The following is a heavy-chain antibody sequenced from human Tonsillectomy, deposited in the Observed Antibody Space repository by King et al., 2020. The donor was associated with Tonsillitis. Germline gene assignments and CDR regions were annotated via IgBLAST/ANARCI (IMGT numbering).Heavy chain of an antibody. CDR1: GGSISSYY. V-gene: IGHV4-59*08. J-gene: IGHJ6*03. D-gene: IGHD3-3*01. CDR3: ARRMEYYYYYMDV. Sequence: VQLQESGPGLVEPSETLSLTCTVSGGSISSYYWSWIRQPPGKGLEWIGYIYYSGSTNYNPSLKSRVTISVDTSKNQFSLKLSSVTAADTAVYYCARRMEYYYYYMDVWGKGTTVTVSS. CDR2: IYYSGST.